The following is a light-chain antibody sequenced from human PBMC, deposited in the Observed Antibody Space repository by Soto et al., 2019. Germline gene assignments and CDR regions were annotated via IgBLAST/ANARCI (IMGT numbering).Light chain of an antibody. Sequence: EKVMTQSPATLSVSPGERATLSCRASQSVSSTVAWYQQKPGQAPRLLISGASTRATGVPARFSGSGSGTDFSLTITSLQAEDVAVYYCQQYYNTPYTFGQGTKLEIK. J-gene: IGKJ2*01. V-gene: IGKV3-15*01. CDR1: QSVSST. CDR2: GAS. CDR3: QQYYNTPYT.